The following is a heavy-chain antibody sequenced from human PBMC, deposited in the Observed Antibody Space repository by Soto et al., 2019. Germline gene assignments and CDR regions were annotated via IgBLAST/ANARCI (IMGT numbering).Heavy chain of an antibody. V-gene: IGHV3-74*01. Sequence: EVQLVESGGGLVQPGGSLRLSCEASGFTFSSYWMHWVRQAPGKGLVWVSRIKSDGSSTTYADSVKGRFTISRDNAKNTLYLQMNSLRAEDTAVYYCARGYCSGGSCYYYYYGMDVWGQGTTVTVSS. CDR1: GFTFSSYW. D-gene: IGHD2-15*01. J-gene: IGHJ6*02. CDR2: IKSDGSST. CDR3: ARGYCSGGSCYYYYYGMDV.